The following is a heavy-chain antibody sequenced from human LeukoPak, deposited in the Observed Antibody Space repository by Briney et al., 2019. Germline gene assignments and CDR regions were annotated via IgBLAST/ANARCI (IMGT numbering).Heavy chain of an antibody. CDR3: ASLRSDFDY. V-gene: IGHV1-2*04. CDR2: INPNSGGT. J-gene: IGHJ4*02. CDR1: GYTFTGYY. Sequence: ASVKVSCKASGYTFTGYYMHWVRQAPGQGLEWMGWINPNSGGTNYAQKFQGWVTITRDTSASTAYMELSSLRSEDTAVYYCASLRSDFDYWGQGTLVTVSS.